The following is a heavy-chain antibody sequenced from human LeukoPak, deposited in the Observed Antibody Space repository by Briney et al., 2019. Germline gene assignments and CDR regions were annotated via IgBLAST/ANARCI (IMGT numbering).Heavy chain of an antibody. D-gene: IGHD3-3*01. V-gene: IGHV3-30*18. CDR1: GFTFSNYG. J-gene: IGHJ4*02. CDR3: AKDAPVGDFWRGYYVFDY. Sequence: PGRSLRLSCGASGFTFSNYGMHWVRQAPGKGLEWVAVISYDGSDKYYADSVKGRFIISRDHSKNTLYLQMISLRAEDTADYYCAKDAPVGDFWRGYYVFDYWGQGTLVTVSS. CDR2: ISYDGSDK.